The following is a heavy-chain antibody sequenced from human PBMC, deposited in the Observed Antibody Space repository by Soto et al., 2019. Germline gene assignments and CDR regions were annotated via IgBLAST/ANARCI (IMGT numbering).Heavy chain of an antibody. CDR2: INAGHGNT. D-gene: IGHD6-19*01. J-gene: IGHJ6*02. Sequence: QVQLVQSGAEVKKPGASVKVSCKASGYTFTSYAMHWVRQAPGQRLEWMGWINAGHGNTKYSQKFQGRVTITRDTSASTAYMELSSLRSEDTAVYYCARDSKWLVTYYYYYGMDVWGQGTTVTVSS. CDR3: ARDSKWLVTYYYYYGMDV. V-gene: IGHV1-3*01. CDR1: GYTFTSYA.